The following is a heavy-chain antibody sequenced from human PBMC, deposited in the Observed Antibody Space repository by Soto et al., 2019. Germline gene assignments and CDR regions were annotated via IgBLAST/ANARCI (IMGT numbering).Heavy chain of an antibody. Sequence: AETLSLTCEVSGVSITSSSYLWGGVRQSPGKGLEWIGTLFYLGSTDYNQSLKTRVAISADTSKNHLSLRLTSVPAADTAVYFCARVPRINRYFDSWGQGTLLTVSS. V-gene: IGHV4-39*02. CDR2: LFYLGST. J-gene: IGHJ4*02. CDR1: GVSITSSSYL. CDR3: ARVPRINRYFDS.